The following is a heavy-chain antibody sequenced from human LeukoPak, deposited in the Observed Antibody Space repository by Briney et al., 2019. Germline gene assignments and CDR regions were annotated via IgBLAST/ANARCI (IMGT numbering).Heavy chain of an antibody. Sequence: PGGSLRLSCAACGFTFSSYGMHGVREARGKGREGVAFKRYDGSNKYYADSVKGRFTISRDNSKNTLYLQMNSLIAEDTAVHYCANVGSVGATKPYYFDYWGQGTLVTVSS. J-gene: IGHJ4*02. CDR2: KRYDGSNK. CDR1: GFTFSSYG. D-gene: IGHD1-26*01. V-gene: IGHV3-30*02. CDR3: ANVGSVGATKPYYFDY.